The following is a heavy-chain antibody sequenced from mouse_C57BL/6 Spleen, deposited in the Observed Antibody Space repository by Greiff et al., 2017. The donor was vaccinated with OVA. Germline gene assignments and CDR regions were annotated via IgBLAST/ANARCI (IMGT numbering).Heavy chain of an antibody. CDR2: IYPSDSET. Sequence: QVQLQQPGAELVRPGSSVKLSCKASGYTFTSYWMEWVKQRPGQGLEWIGNIYPSDSETHYNQKFKDKATLTVDKSSSTAYMQLSSQTSEDSAVYYGAREGDWDGGYAMDYWGQGTSVTVSS. CDR1: GYTFTSYW. J-gene: IGHJ4*01. V-gene: IGHV1-61*01. D-gene: IGHD4-1*01. CDR3: AREGDWDGGYAMDY.